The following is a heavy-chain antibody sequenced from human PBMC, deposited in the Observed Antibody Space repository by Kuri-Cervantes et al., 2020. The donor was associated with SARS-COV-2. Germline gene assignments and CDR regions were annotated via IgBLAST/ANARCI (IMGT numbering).Heavy chain of an antibody. Sequence: GGSLRLSCAASGFTFSSYSMNWVRQAPGKGLEWVSYINSGSSTIYYADSVKGRFTISRDNAKNSLYLQMNSLRGEDTAVYYCARESRYVYGEFDFWGQGTLVTVSS. V-gene: IGHV3-48*01. CDR3: ARESRYVYGEFDF. D-gene: IGHD5-18*01. J-gene: IGHJ4*02. CDR1: GFTFSSYS. CDR2: INSGSSTI.